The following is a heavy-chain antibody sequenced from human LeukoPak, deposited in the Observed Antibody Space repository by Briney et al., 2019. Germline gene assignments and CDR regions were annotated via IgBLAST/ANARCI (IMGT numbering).Heavy chain of an antibody. J-gene: IGHJ5*02. Sequence: SQTLSLTCTVSGGSISSGDYYWSWIRQPPGKGLEWIGYIYYSGSTYYNPSLKSRVTISVDTSKNQFSLKLSSVTAADTAVYYCARVVGYCSSTSCLNWLDPWGQGTLVTVSS. V-gene: IGHV4-30-4*01. CDR1: GGSISSGDYY. CDR3: ARVVGYCSSTSCLNWLDP. CDR2: IYYSGST. D-gene: IGHD2-2*03.